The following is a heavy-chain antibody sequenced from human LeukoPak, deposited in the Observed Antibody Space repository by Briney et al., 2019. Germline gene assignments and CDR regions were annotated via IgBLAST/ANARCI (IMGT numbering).Heavy chain of an antibody. J-gene: IGHJ3*02. CDR2: IYYSGST. CDR3: ARDSRFGSGSYDAFDI. CDR1: GGSISSYY. Sequence: PSETLSLTCTVSGGSISSYYWSWIRQPPGKGLERIGYIYYSGSTNYNPSLKSRVTISVDTSKNQFPLKLSSVTAADTAVYYRARDSRFGSGSYDAFDIWGQGTMVTVSS. V-gene: IGHV4-59*01. D-gene: IGHD3-10*01.